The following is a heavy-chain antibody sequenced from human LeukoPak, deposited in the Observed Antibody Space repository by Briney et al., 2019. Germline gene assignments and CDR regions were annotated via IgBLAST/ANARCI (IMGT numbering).Heavy chain of an antibody. Sequence: GGSLRLSCAGSGFPFSNYWMGWVRQAPGKGVEWVANMKEDGGEINYVDSVQGRFTISRDNAKNSLDLQMNSLRVDDTAVYYCVRDRGYSTFDYWGQGTLVIVSS. CDR1: GFPFSNYW. D-gene: IGHD4-23*01. J-gene: IGHJ4*02. CDR3: VRDRGYSTFDY. CDR2: MKEDGGEI. V-gene: IGHV3-7*01.